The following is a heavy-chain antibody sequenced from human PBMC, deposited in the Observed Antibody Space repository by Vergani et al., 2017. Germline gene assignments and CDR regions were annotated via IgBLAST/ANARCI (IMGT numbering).Heavy chain of an antibody. Sequence: QVQLQESGPGLVKPSETLSLTCTISGGSISSGGYYWSWIRQHPGKGLEWIGYIYYSGSTYYNPSLKSRVTISVDTSKNQFSLKLSSVTAADTAVYYCARAAAGTEVDYYYYMDVWGKGTTVTVSS. D-gene: IGHD6-13*01. CDR3: ARAAAGTEVDYYYYMDV. CDR1: GGSISSGGYY. J-gene: IGHJ6*03. CDR2: IYYSGST. V-gene: IGHV4-31*02.